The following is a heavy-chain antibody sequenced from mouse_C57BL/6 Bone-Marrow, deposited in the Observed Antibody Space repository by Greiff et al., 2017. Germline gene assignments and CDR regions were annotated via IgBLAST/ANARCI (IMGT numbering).Heavy chain of an antibody. CDR2: IWRGGST. D-gene: IGHD1-1*01. CDR1: GFSLTSYG. J-gene: IGHJ4*01. CDR3: AKNWGYGRSDSYAMDD. Sequence: QVQLQQSGPGLVQPSQSLSITCTVSGFSLTSYGVHWVRQSPGKGLEWLGVIWRGGSTDYNAAFMSRLSISKDNSTSQVFFKMNSLQADDTAIYYCAKNWGYGRSDSYAMDDWGQGTAATVTS. V-gene: IGHV2-5*01.